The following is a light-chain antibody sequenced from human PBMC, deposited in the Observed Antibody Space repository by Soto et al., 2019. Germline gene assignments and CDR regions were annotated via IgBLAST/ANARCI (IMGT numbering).Light chain of an antibody. CDR3: QQSYTTPR. J-gene: IGKJ3*01. Sequence: EIVMTQSPATLSVSPGERATLSCRASQSVSSNLAWYQQKPGQAPRLLIYGASTRATGIPARFSGSGSGTEFTLTISSLQSEDFGTYYCQQSYTTPRFGPGTRVD. CDR1: QSVSSN. CDR2: GAS. V-gene: IGKV3-15*01.